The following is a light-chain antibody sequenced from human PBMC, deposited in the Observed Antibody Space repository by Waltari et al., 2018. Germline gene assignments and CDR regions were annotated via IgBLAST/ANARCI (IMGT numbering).Light chain of an antibody. CDR2: EDN. V-gene: IGLV2-23*02. J-gene: IGLJ2*01. CDR3: CTYVGRTTFHVT. Sequence: QSALTQPASVSGSPGQSITISCTGTISDVGTYNLVSWYQQHPGKAPKLIIYEDNKRPSGVSARLSGSKSGNTASLTISGLQAEDEADYYCCTYVGRTTFHVTFGGGTKLTVL. CDR1: ISDVGTYNL.